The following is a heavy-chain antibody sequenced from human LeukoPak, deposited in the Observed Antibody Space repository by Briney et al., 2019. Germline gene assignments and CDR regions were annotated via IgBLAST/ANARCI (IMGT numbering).Heavy chain of an antibody. CDR1: RFSFDDYA. Sequence: PGGSLRLSCTASRFSFDDYAMRWVRQAPGKGWEGVGFIRSKAYGGTTEYAASVKGRFTISRDDSKSIANLQINSLKTEGTAVDYCTRGKGSFDDWGQGTLVTVSS. CDR2: IRSKAYGGTT. V-gene: IGHV3-49*04. CDR3: TRGKGSFDD. J-gene: IGHJ4*02.